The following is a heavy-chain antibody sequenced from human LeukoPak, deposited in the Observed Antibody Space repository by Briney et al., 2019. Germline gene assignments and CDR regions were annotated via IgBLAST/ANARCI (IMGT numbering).Heavy chain of an antibody. D-gene: IGHD3-10*01. CDR2: IYSSGST. CDR3: ARGRSGPGADYYYGMDV. J-gene: IGHJ6*02. CDR1: GGSISSFY. Sequence: SETLPLTCTVSGGSISSFYWTWIRQPAGKGLEWIGRIYSSGSTNYNPSLKSRLTMSVDTSKNQLSLKVSSVTAADTAVYYCARGRSGPGADYYYGMDVWGQGTTVTVSS. V-gene: IGHV4-4*07.